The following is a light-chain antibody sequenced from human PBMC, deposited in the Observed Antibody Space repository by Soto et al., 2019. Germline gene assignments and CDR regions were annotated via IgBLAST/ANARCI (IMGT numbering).Light chain of an antibody. CDR2: GAS. V-gene: IGKV3D-15*01. J-gene: IGKJ4*01. Sequence: EIVMTQSPSTVSVSQGERASLSWRSSQTINSKMAWYQQIPGQGPRLLIYGASNRATGIPARFRGSGSGTDFTLTISRLEPEDFAVYYCQQFSSYPLTFGGGTEVDI. CDR1: QTINSK. CDR3: QQFSSYPLT.